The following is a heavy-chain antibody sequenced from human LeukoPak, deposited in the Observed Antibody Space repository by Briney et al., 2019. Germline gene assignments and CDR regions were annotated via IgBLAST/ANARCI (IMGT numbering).Heavy chain of an antibody. V-gene: IGHV3-30*12. CDR1: GLTFSAYG. D-gene: IGHD3-22*01. CDR2: TPSDGRFE. J-gene: IGHJ4*02. Sequence: GGSLRLSCAASGLTFSAYGMHWVRQTPGKGLEWVAFTPSDGRFEDYADSVKGRFTISRDNAKNSVYLEMNSLRVEDTAVYFCARAPYFESSGPLWGQGTLVTVSS. CDR3: ARAPYFESSGPL.